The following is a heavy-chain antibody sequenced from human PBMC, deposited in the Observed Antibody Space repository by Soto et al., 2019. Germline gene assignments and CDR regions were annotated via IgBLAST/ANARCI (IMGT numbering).Heavy chain of an antibody. J-gene: IGHJ4*02. CDR1: GGSFSGYY. D-gene: IGHD5-12*01. CDR3: ARGGYSGYEPPLKY. CDR2: INHSGST. Sequence: VQLPQWGAGLLKPSETLSLTCAVYGGSFSGYYWSWIRQPPGKGLEWIGEINHSGSTNYNPSLKSRVTISVDPSKNQFSLKLSSVTAADTAVYSCARGGYSGYEPPLKYWGQGTLVTVSS. V-gene: IGHV4-34*01.